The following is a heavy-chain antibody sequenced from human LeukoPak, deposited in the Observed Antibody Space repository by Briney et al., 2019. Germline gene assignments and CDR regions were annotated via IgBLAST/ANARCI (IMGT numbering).Heavy chain of an antibody. Sequence: PGGSLRLSCAASGFTFSSYSMNWVRQAPGKGLEWVSSISSSSSYIYYADSVKGRFTISRDNSKNTLYLQMNSLRAEDTAVYYRARGVVVARYYFDYWGQGTLVTVSS. CDR1: GFTFSSYS. D-gene: IGHD3-22*01. CDR2: ISSSSSYI. J-gene: IGHJ4*02. V-gene: IGHV3-21*04. CDR3: ARGVVVARYYFDY.